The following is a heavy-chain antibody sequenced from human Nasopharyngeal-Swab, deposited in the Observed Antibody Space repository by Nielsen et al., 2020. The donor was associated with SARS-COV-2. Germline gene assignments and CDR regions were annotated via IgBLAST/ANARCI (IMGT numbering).Heavy chain of an antibody. CDR2: ISGSGGST. V-gene: IGHV3-23*01. CDR3: ATPGTRCSGDTCNMWVFDY. Sequence: GGSLRLSCAASGFIFSNYAMSWVRQAPGKGLECVSSISGSGGSTYYADSVKGRFTISRDNSENTLYLQMHSLRAEDTAVYYCATPGTRCSGDTCNMWVFDYWGQGTLVTVSS. D-gene: IGHD2-15*01. CDR1: GFIFSNYA. J-gene: IGHJ4*02.